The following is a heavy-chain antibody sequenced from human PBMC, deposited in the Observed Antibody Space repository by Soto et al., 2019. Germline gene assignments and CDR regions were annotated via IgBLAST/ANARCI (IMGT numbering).Heavy chain of an antibody. CDR1: GYTFTSYV. Sequence: QVQLVQSGAEVKKPGASVKVSCRASGYTFTSYVISWVRQAPAQGLEWMGWISAYNGNTNFAQKLQGRVTMTTDTCTLTAYRERRSLRSDETAVYYCARVGAKVAGPYGMDVWGQGTTVTVSS. V-gene: IGHV1-18*01. D-gene: IGHD5-12*01. CDR2: ISAYNGNT. CDR3: ARVGAKVAGPYGMDV. J-gene: IGHJ6*02.